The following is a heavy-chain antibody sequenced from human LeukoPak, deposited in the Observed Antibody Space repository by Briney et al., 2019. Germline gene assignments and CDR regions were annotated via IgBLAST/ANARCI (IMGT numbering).Heavy chain of an antibody. CDR3: AREYYYDSSGYRLPPDY. J-gene: IGHJ4*02. Sequence: GGSLRLSCAASGFTFSSYEMNWVRQAPGKGLEWVSYISSSGSTIYYVDSVKGRFTISRDNAKNSLYLQMNSLRAEDTAVYYCAREYYYDSSGYRLPPDYWGQGTLVTVSS. CDR2: ISSSGSTI. D-gene: IGHD3-22*01. CDR1: GFTFSSYE. V-gene: IGHV3-48*03.